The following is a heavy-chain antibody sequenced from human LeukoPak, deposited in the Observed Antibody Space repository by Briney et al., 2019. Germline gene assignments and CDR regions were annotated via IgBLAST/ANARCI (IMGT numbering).Heavy chain of an antibody. V-gene: IGHV1-18*01. J-gene: IGHJ4*02. CDR2: ISAYNGKT. CDR1: GYTFTSYD. D-gene: IGHD1-14*01. Sequence: ASVKVSCKASGYTFTSYDMNWVRQAPGQGLEWMGWISAYNGKTNYAQKLQGRVTMTTDTSTSTAYMALRRLRTDDPAVYYCARDPPPDSLAYWGQGTLVTVSS. CDR3: ARDPPPDSLAY.